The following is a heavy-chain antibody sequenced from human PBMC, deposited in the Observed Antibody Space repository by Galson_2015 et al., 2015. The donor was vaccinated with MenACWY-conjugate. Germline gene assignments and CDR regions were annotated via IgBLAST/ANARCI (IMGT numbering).Heavy chain of an antibody. Sequence: SLRLSCAASGLTFSKNGMHWVRQAPGKGLEWVAVIWYDGSNEFYADSVRGRVTSSRDHANNMALLQMNSLRAEDTAVYYCASYPTWYRSPCYYMDVWGKGTTVTVSS. CDR2: IWYDGSNE. CDR3: ASYPTWYRSPCYYMDV. D-gene: IGHD6-13*01. V-gene: IGHV3-33*08. CDR1: GLTFSKNG. J-gene: IGHJ6*03.